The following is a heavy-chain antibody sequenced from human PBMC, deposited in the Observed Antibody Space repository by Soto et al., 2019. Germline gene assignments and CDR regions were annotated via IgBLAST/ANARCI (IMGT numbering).Heavy chain of an antibody. CDR2: INPSGGST. D-gene: IGHD3-10*01. J-gene: IGHJ5*02. V-gene: IGHV1-46*01. CDR3: ATMATFGSLNWFDP. CDR1: GYTFTSYY. Sequence: ASVKVFCKASGYTFTSYYMHWVRQAPGQGLEWMGIINPSGGSTSYEQKFQGRVTMTRDISIATAYMELSSLRSDDTAIYYCATMATFGSLNWFDPWGQGTLVTSPQ.